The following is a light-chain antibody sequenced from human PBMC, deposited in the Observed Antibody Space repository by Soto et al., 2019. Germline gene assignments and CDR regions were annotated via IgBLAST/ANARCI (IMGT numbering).Light chain of an antibody. CDR1: SSDVGGYNY. J-gene: IGLJ2*01. Sequence: QSALTQPASVSGSPGQSITISCTGTSSDVGGYNYVSWYQQHPGRAPKLIIYDVTNRPSGISNRFSGSKSGNTASLTISGLQTEDEADYYCISYTRTTTLVFGGGTKLTVL. V-gene: IGLV2-14*03. CDR3: ISYTRTTTLV. CDR2: DVT.